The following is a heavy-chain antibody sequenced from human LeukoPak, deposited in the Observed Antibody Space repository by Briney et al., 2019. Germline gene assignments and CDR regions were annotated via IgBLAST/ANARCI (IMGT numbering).Heavy chain of an antibody. CDR3: ARGPSHSSSWYGLDD. V-gene: IGHV3-74*01. CDR1: GFTFSTYW. CDR2: NNADGSTT. D-gene: IGHD6-13*01. Sequence: GGSLRLSCAASGFTFSTYWMHWVRQGPGKGLVWVSRNNADGSTTTYADSVKGRFTISRDNAKNTLYLQMNSLRAEDTAVYYCARGPSHSSSWYGLDDWGQGALVTVFS. J-gene: IGHJ4*02.